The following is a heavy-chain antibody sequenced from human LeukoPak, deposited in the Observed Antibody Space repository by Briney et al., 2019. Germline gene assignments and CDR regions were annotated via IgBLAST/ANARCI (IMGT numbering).Heavy chain of an antibody. V-gene: IGHV3-20*04. J-gene: IGHJ6*03. D-gene: IGHD2-21*02. CDR2: INWNGGST. Sequence: GGTLRLSCAASGFTFDDYGMSWVRQAPGKGLEWVSGINWNGGSTGYADSVKGRFTISRDNAKNSLYLQMNSLRAEDTALHYCARGLAYCGGDCYPGYYYMDVWGKGTTVTVSS. CDR3: ARGLAYCGGDCYPGYYYMDV. CDR1: GFTFDDYG.